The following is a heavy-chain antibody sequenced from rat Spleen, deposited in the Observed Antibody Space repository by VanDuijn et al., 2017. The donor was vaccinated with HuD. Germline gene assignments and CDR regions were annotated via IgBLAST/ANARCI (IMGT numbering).Heavy chain of an antibody. CDR1: GFTFSNYG. V-gene: IGHV5-29*01. CDR2: ISYDGSST. CDR3: ARGEALGDY. J-gene: IGHJ2*01. Sequence: EVQLVESGGGLVQPGRSLKLSCAASGFTFSNYGMAWVRQAPTKGLEWVATISYDGSSTYYRDSVKGRFTISRDNAKSTLYLQMDSLRSEDTATYYCARGEALGDYWGQGVMVTVSS.